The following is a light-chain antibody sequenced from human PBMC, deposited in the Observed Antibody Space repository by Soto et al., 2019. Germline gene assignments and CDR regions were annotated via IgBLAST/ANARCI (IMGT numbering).Light chain of an antibody. CDR2: STS. V-gene: IGKV1-6*01. J-gene: IGKJ1*01. Sequence: AIQMTQSPSSLSASVGDRVTITCRASQGIRNDLVWFQQKPGKAPKLLIISTSTLQRGVPARFSGSGSGTDFTLTISSLLPEDFATYYCLQDYNFPWTFGQGTKVEVK. CDR3: LQDYNFPWT. CDR1: QGIRND.